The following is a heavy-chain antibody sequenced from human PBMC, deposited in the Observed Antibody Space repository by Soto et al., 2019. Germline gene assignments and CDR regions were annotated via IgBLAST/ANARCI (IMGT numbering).Heavy chain of an antibody. Sequence: QITLKESGPTLVKPTQTLTLTCSFSGFSLSTRGVGVGWIRQPPGKALEWLALIFWDDDKWYSPSLRSRLTIAEDTSKNQLVLTTTNMDPVDTATYYCAHRTRGYAYYFDQWGQGPLVTVSS. V-gene: IGHV2-5*02. J-gene: IGHJ4*02. D-gene: IGHD5-12*01. CDR3: AHRTRGYAYYFDQ. CDR2: IFWDDDK. CDR1: GFSLSTRGVG.